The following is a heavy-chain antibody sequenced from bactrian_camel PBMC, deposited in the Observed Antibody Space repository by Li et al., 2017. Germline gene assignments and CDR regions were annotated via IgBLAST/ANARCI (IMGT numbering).Heavy chain of an antibody. CDR3: AASRWVTWARELLASDFHF. V-gene: IGHV3S53*01. CDR1: GGHRMVA. CDR2: LGDDGST. D-gene: IGHD3*01. Sequence: HVQLVESGGGSAQTGGSLTLSCVVSGGHRMVAWFRQGQGPGTKREGVAGLGDDGSTSYAAFAEGRFTISKNSKNTFYLQMNQLKPEDTAMYYCAASRWVTWARELLASDFHFWGQGTQVTVS. J-gene: IGHJ6*01.